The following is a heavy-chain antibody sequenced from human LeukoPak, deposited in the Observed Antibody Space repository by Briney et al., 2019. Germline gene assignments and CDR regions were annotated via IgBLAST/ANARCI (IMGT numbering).Heavy chain of an antibody. CDR1: GYTFTSYG. CDR3: ARGHYVRRGGDWFDT. CDR2: ISAYNGNT. V-gene: IGHV1-18*01. D-gene: IGHD3-10*02. J-gene: IGHJ5*02. Sequence: GASVKVSCKASGYTFTSYGISWVRQAPGQGLEWMGWISAYNGNTNYAQKLQGRVTMTTDTSTSTAYMELRSLRSDDTAVYYCARGHYVRRGGDWFDTWGQGTLVTVSS.